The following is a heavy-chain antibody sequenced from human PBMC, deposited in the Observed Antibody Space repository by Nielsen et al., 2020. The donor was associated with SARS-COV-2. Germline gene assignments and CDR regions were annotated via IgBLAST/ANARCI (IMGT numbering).Heavy chain of an antibody. CDR2: ISSSSTYI. V-gene: IGHV3-21*01. CDR3: ARDSTPLVSGGHQDY. J-gene: IGHJ4*02. CDR1: GFTIRTYT. D-gene: IGHD3-16*01. Sequence: GESLKISCTASGFTIRTYTMNWVRQAPGKGLEWLASISSSSTYIYYADSVKGRFTISRDNADNSLSLQMNSLRAEDSAVYYCARDSTPLVSGGHQDYWGQGTLVTVSS.